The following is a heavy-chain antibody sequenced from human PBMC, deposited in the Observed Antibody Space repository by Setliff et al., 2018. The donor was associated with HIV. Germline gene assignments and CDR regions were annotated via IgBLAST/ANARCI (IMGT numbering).Heavy chain of an antibody. Sequence: LSLTCAVYGGSFSGCYWSWIRQPPGKGLEWIGEINHSGSTNYNPSLKSRVTISVDTSKNQFSLKLSSVTAADTAVYYCNIYYYYYMDVWGKGTTVTVSS. CDR1: GGSFSGCY. J-gene: IGHJ6*03. V-gene: IGHV4-34*01. CDR3: NIYYYYYMDV. CDR2: INHSGST.